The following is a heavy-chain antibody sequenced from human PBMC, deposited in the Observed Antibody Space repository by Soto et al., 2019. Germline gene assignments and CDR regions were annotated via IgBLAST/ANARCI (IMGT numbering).Heavy chain of an antibody. CDR2: IIPIFGTA. V-gene: IGHV1-69*12. D-gene: IGHD3-22*01. Sequence: QVQLVQSGAEVKKPGSSVKVSCKASGGTFSSYAISWVRQAPGQGLEWMGGIIPIFGTANYAQKFQGRVTITADESTSTAYMELSSLRSEEMAVYYCASGTQYDSSGYYYVEYFQHWGQGTLVTVSS. J-gene: IGHJ1*01. CDR1: GGTFSSYA. CDR3: ASGTQYDSSGYYYVEYFQH.